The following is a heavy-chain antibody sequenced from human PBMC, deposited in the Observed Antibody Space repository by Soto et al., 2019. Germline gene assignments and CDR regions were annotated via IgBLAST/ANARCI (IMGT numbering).Heavy chain of an antibody. J-gene: IGHJ4*02. D-gene: IGHD4-17*01. V-gene: IGHV4-59*02. CDR2: IYYSGST. Sequence: LSLTCTVSGGSVSPDYWDWIRQPPGKGLEWIGYIYYSGSTNYNPSLKSRVTISIDTSKNQVSLKLSSVTAADTAVYYCGRGGKNYGGEFDYWGQGTLVTVSS. CDR1: GGSVSPDY. CDR3: GRGGKNYGGEFDY.